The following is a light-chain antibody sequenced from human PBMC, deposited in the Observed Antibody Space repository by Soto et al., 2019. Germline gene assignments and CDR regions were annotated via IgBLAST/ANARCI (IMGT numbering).Light chain of an antibody. CDR2: GAS. V-gene: IGKV3-20*01. CDR1: QSVRSSY. Sequence: EIVLTQSPGTLSLSPGGRATLSCRASQSVRSSYLAWYQQRPGQAPRLLIFGASFRATGIPDRFSGSGSGTDFTLTISRLEPEDFAVYYCQHYGSPLTFGGGTKVHIK. CDR3: QHYGSPLT. J-gene: IGKJ4*01.